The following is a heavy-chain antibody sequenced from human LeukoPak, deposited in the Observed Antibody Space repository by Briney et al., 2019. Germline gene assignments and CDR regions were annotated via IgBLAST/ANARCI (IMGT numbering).Heavy chain of an antibody. CDR2: INTNTGNP. J-gene: IGHJ4*02. CDR3: ARGNYYDSSGYYLLKKTLMDC. CDR1: GYTFTSYA. Sequence: ASVKVSCKASGYTFTSYAMNWVRQAPGQGLEWMGWINTNTGNPTYAQGFTGRFVFSLDTSVSTAYLQISSLKAEDTAVYYCARGNYYDSSGYYLLKKTLMDCWGQGTLVTVSS. D-gene: IGHD3-22*01. V-gene: IGHV7-4-1*02.